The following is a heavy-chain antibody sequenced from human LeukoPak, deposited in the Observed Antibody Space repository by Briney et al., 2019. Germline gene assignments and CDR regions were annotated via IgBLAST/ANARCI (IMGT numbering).Heavy chain of an antibody. D-gene: IGHD3-22*01. V-gene: IGHV3-23*01. CDR1: GFTFSSYA. CDR2: ISGSGGST. CDR3: AKEGYYDSSASTRIDY. J-gene: IGHJ4*02. Sequence: QSGGSLRLSCAASGFTFSSYAMSWVRQAPGKGLEWVSAISGSGGSTYYADSVKGRFTISRDNSKNTLYLQMNSLRAEDTAVYYCAKEGYYDSSASTRIDYWGQGTLATVSS.